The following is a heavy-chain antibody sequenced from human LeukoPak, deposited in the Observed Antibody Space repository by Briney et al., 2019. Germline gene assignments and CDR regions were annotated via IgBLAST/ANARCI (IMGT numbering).Heavy chain of an antibody. Sequence: GGSLRLSCAASGFTFSSYAMHWVRQAPGKGLEWVAVISYDGSNKYYADSVKGRFTISRDNSKNTLYLQMDSLRPEDTAVYYCARSRYCSDGVCYYTFDYWGQGTLVTVSS. CDR2: ISYDGSNK. CDR1: GFTFSSYA. CDR3: ARSRYCSDGVCYYTFDY. V-gene: IGHV3-30-3*01. D-gene: IGHD2-8*01. J-gene: IGHJ4*02.